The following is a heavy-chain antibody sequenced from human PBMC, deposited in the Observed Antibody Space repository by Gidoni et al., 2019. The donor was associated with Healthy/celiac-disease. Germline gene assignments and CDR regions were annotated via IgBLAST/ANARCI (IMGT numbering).Heavy chain of an antibody. J-gene: IGHJ4*02. D-gene: IGHD5-12*01. V-gene: IGHV3-74*01. CDR1: GFTFSSYW. CDR2: INSDGGST. Sequence: EVQLVESGGGLVQPGGSLRLSCAAAGFTFSSYWMHWVRQAPGKGLVWVSRINSDGGSTSYADSVKGRFTISRDNAKNTLYLQMNSLRAEDTAVYYCASREGEYSGYDNWGQGTLVTVSS. CDR3: ASREGEYSGYDN.